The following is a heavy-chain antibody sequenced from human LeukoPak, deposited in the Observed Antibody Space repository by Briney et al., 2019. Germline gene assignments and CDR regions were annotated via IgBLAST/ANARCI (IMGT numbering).Heavy chain of an antibody. D-gene: IGHD2-15*01. J-gene: IGHJ6*03. Sequence: PGGSLRLSCAASGFTFSSYGMYWVRQAPGKGLEWVAFIQYDGSDTYYTDSVKGRFTISRDNSKNTLYLQMNTLRADDTALYYCAKRYCSGSGCGYYYMGVWGKGTTVTVSS. CDR3: AKRYCSGSGCGYYYMGV. CDR2: IQYDGSDT. V-gene: IGHV3-30*02. CDR1: GFTFSSYG.